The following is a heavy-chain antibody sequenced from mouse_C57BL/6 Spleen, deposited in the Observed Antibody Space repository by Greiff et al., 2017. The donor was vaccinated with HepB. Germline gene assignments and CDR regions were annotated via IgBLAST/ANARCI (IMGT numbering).Heavy chain of an antibody. CDR2: IDPENGDT. Sequence: VQLQQSGAELVRPGASVKLSCTASGFNIKDDYMHWVKQRPEQGLEWIGWIDPENGDTEYASKFQGKATITADTSSNTAYLQLSSLTSEDTAVYYCTRGSDYEAMDYWGQGTSVTVSS. CDR3: TRGSDYEAMDY. V-gene: IGHV14-4*01. J-gene: IGHJ4*01. CDR1: GFNIKDDY.